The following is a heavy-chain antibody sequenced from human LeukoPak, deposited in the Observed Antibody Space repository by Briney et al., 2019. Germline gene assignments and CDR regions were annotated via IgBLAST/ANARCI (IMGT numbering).Heavy chain of an antibody. CDR2: ISSSGSTI. J-gene: IGHJ6*04. V-gene: IGHV3-48*03. D-gene: IGHD3-10*02. Sequence: GGSLRLSCAASGFTFSSYGMNWVRQAPGKGLEWVSYISSSGSTIYYADSVKGRFTISRDNAKNSLYLQMNSLRAEDTAVYYCAELGVTMIGGVWGKGTTVTISS. CDR1: GFTFSSYG. CDR3: AELGVTMIGGV.